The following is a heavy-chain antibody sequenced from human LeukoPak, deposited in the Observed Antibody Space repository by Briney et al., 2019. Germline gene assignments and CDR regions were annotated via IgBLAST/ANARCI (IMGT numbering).Heavy chain of an antibody. V-gene: IGHV3-33*01. Sequence: GRSLRLSCAASGFTFSSYGMHWVRQAPGKGLEWVAVIWYDGSNKYYADSVKGRFTISRDNSKNRLYLQLNSLRAEDTAVYYCAASRGYSSSRPYYYYGMDVWGQGTTVTVSS. D-gene: IGHD6-13*01. J-gene: IGHJ6*02. CDR2: IWYDGSNK. CDR3: AASRGYSSSRPYYYYGMDV. CDR1: GFTFSSYG.